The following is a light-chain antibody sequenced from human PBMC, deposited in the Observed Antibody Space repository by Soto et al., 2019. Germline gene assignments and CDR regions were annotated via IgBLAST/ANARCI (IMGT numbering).Light chain of an antibody. CDR1: QGISSY. J-gene: IGKJ1*01. CDR2: AAS. CDR3: QQYYSYPPWT. V-gene: IGKV1-8*01. Sequence: AIRMTQSPSSFSASTGDRVTITCRASQGISSYLAWYQQKPGKAPKLLIYAASTLQSGVPSRFSGSGSGTYFTLTISSLQSEDFATYYCQQYYSYPPWTFGQGTKVEIK.